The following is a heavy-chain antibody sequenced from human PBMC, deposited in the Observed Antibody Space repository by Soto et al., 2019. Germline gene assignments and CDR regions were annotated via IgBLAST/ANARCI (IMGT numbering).Heavy chain of an antibody. CDR2: VSGSGDNT. D-gene: IGHD1-7*01. V-gene: IGHV3-23*01. J-gene: IGHJ4*02. CDR3: AKRSRDGTSEY. Sequence: GGSLRLSCAASGFTFSSYGMSWVRQAPGKGLEWVSSVSGSGDNTYDADSVKGRFTISRDNSKNTLYLQMNSLRVEDTALYYCAKRSRDGTSEYWGQGSMVTVAS. CDR1: GFTFSSYG.